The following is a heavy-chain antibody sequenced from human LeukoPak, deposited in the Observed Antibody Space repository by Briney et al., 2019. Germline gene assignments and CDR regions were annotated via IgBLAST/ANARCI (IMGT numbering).Heavy chain of an antibody. J-gene: IGHJ4*02. CDR2: IIPIFGSA. CDR3: ARGRDGYNGDYFDY. D-gene: IGHD5-24*01. V-gene: IGHV1-69*06. CDR1: GGTFSSYA. Sequence: ASVKVSCKASGGTFSSYALSWVRQAPGQGLEWMGGIIPIFGSANYAQNFQGRVTITADKYTNTAYMELRSLRSEDTAVHYCARGRDGYNGDYFDYWGQGTLVTVSS.